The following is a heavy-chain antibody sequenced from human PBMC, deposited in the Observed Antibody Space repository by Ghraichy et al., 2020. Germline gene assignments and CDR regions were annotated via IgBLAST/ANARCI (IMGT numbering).Heavy chain of an antibody. CDR1: GYDFNKYW. CDR2: IYPDESDT. J-gene: IGHJ6*02. V-gene: IGHV5-51*01. Sequence: GEALNISCKASGYDFNKYWIGWVRQMSGKGLEWIGTIYPDESDTRFSPPFQGQVTMSADKSISTAYLYLSSLKASDAAMYYCARAYNPGYYLIYGVDVWGQGTTVTVSS. D-gene: IGHD3-22*01. CDR3: ARAYNPGYYLIYGVDV.